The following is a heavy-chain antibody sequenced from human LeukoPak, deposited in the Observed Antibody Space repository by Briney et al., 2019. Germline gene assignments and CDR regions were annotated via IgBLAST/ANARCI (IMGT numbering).Heavy chain of an antibody. D-gene: IGHD4-23*01. CDR3: ARDPLYGGNAGAFDI. CDR1: GFTFSSYS. V-gene: IGHV3-21*01. Sequence: GGSLRLSCAASGFTFSSYSMNWVRQAPGKGLEWVSSISSSSSYIYYADSVKGRFTISRDNAKNSLYLQMNSLRAEDTAVYYCARDPLYGGNAGAFDIWGQGTMVTVSS. CDR2: ISSSSSYI. J-gene: IGHJ3*02.